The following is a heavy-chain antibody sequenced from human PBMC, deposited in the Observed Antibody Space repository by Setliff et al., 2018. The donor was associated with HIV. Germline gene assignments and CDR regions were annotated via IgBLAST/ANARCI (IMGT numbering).Heavy chain of an antibody. D-gene: IGHD3-22*01. V-gene: IGHV3-23*01. CDR3: AKRAGRHYYDISGYSWFDP. CDR1: GFTFSSYA. CDR2: ISGSGGST. Sequence: GGSLRLSCAASGFTFSSYAMSWVRQAPGKGLEWVSAISGSGGSTYYADSVKGRFTISRDNSKNTLYLQMNSLRAEDTAVYYCAKRAGRHYYDISGYSWFDPWGQGTLVTV. J-gene: IGHJ5*02.